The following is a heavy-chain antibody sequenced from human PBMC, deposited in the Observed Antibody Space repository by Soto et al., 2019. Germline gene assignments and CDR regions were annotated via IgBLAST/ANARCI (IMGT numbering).Heavy chain of an antibody. CDR2: IYYSGST. V-gene: IGHV4-30-4*01. Sequence: SETLSLTCTVSGGSISSGDYYWSWIRQPPGKGLEWIGYIYYSGSTYYNPSLKSRVTISVDTSKNQFSLKLSSVTAADTAVYYCARNRGSSGSYYNTHPIDYWGQGTLVTVSS. CDR3: ARNRGSSGSYYNTHPIDY. J-gene: IGHJ4*02. CDR1: GGSISSGDYY. D-gene: IGHD3-10*01.